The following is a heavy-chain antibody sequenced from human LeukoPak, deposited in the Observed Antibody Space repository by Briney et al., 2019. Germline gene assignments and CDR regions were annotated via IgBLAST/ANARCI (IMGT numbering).Heavy chain of an antibody. Sequence: GGSLRLSCAASGFTFSSYGMHWVRQAPGKGLEWVAVISYDGSNKYYADSVKGRFTISRDNSKNSLYLQMNSLRAEDTAVYYCARDHGVVVPASYFDYWGQGTLVTVSS. CDR2: ISYDGSNK. CDR3: ARDHGVVVPASYFDY. D-gene: IGHD2-2*01. CDR1: GFTFSSYG. J-gene: IGHJ4*02. V-gene: IGHV3-30*03.